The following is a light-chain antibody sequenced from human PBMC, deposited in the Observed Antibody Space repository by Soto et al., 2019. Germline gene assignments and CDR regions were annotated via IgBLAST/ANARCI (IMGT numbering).Light chain of an antibody. CDR2: GAS. J-gene: IGKJ4*01. CDR1: HSISTN. Sequence: EIIMTQSPATLSVSPGEGATLSCRTSHSISTNLAWYQHKRGQSPRLLVYGASTRATGVPARFSGSGSGAEFTLSISSLQSEDFAVYYCQQDNSWPTFGGGTKVEI. CDR3: QQDNSWPT. V-gene: IGKV3-15*01.